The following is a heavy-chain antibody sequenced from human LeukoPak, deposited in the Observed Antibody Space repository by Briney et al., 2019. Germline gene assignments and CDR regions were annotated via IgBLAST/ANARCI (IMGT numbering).Heavy chain of an antibody. Sequence: PSETLSLTCTVSGGSISSDTSYWGWVRQPPGEGLEWVASVYYTGGTYYNPSLKSRITISVDTSKNQFSLKLSSVTAADTATYYCVRRNYYFDYWGQGTVVTVSS. V-gene: IGHV4-39*01. CDR1: GGSISSDTSY. CDR3: VRRNYYFDY. D-gene: IGHD2/OR15-2a*01. J-gene: IGHJ4*02. CDR2: VYYTGGT.